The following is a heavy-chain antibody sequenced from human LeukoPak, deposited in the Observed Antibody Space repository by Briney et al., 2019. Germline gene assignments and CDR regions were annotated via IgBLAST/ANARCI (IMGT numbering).Heavy chain of an antibody. J-gene: IGHJ5*02. D-gene: IGHD6-13*01. CDR2: INHSGST. V-gene: IGHV4-34*01. CDR1: GGSFSGYY. CDR3: ASVSAAAVGGWFDP. Sequence: SETLSLTCAVYGGSFSGYYWSWIRQPPGKGLEWIGEINHSGSTNYNPPLKSRVTISVDTSKNQFSLKLSSVTAADTAVYYCASVSAAAVGGWFDPWGQGTLVTVSS.